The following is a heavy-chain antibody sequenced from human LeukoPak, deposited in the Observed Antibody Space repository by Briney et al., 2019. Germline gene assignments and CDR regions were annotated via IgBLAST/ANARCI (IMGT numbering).Heavy chain of an antibody. CDR3: ASDIWLSVY. Sequence: GGSLRLPRGSCGYTFSSHAMSGVRQAPGKGLEWVSAISGSGGSTYYADSVKGRFTISRDNSKNTLYLQMNSLRAEDTAVYYCASDIWLSVYWGQGTLVTVSS. J-gene: IGHJ4*02. CDR1: GYTFSSHA. D-gene: IGHD5-18*01. V-gene: IGHV3-23*01. CDR2: ISGSGGST.